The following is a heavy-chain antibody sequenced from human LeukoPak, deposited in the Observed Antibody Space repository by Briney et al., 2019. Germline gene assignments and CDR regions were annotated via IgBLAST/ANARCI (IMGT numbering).Heavy chain of an antibody. D-gene: IGHD3-9*01. CDR2: INSDGSSI. CDR3: TRDLMDYDVSTGLHHYYMDV. Sequence: GGSLRLSCAASGFTFSSYWMHWVRQAPGKGLVWVSRINSDGSSISYADSVKGRFTISRDNAKNTLYLQMNTLRVEDTAVYYCTRDLMDYDVSTGLHHYYMDVWGQGTTVTVSS. V-gene: IGHV3-74*01. CDR1: GFTFSSYW. J-gene: IGHJ6*02.